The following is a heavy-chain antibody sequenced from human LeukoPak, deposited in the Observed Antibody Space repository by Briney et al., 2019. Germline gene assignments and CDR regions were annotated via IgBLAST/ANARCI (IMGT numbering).Heavy chain of an antibody. D-gene: IGHD2-15*01. Sequence: SETLSLTCAVSGGSISSSNWRSWVRQPPGKGLEWIGEIYHSGSTNYNPSLKSRVTISVDKSKNQFSLKLSSVTAADTAVYYCASLYCSGGSCPFDYWGQGTLVTVSS. CDR2: IYHSGST. V-gene: IGHV4-4*02. J-gene: IGHJ4*02. CDR3: ASLYCSGGSCPFDY. CDR1: GGSISSSNW.